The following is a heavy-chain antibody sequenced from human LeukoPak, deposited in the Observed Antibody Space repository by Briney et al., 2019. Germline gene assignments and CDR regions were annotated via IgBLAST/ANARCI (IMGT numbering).Heavy chain of an antibody. J-gene: IGHJ6*02. CDR2: ISYDGSNK. CDR1: GFTFSSYA. Sequence: GGSLRLSCAASGFTFSSYAMHWVRQAPGKGLEWVAVISYDGSNKYYADSVKGRFTISRDNSKNTLYLQMNSLRAEDTAVYYCAKDKFRRVAARYYYYYGMDVWGQGTTVTVSS. D-gene: IGHD6-6*01. CDR3: AKDKFRRVAARYYYYYGMDV. V-gene: IGHV3-30-3*01.